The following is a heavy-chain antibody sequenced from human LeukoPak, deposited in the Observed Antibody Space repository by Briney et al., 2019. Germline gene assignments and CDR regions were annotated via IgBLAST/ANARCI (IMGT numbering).Heavy chain of an antibody. Sequence: GASVKVSFKASGYTFTGYYMHWVRQAPGQGLEWMGWINPNSGGTNYAQKFQGRVTMTRDTSISTAYMELSRLRSDDTAVYYCARMRDDTVTYGETFDYWGQGTLVTVSS. V-gene: IGHV1-2*02. J-gene: IGHJ4*02. CDR2: INPNSGGT. CDR1: GYTFTGYY. CDR3: ARMRDDTVTYGETFDY. D-gene: IGHD4-11*01.